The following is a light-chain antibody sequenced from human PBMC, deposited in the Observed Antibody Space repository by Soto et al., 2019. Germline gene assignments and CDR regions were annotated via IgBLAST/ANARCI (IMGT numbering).Light chain of an antibody. J-gene: IGLJ3*02. V-gene: IGLV2-14*01. CDR3: SSYTTTYTQV. CDR2: EVS. Sequence: QSALTQPASVSRSPGQSITISCTGTSSDVGYFNYVSWYQHHPDKAPKLIIYEVSNRPSGVSNRFSGSKSGNTASLTISGLQAEDEADYYCSSYTTTYTQVFGGGTKLTVL. CDR1: SSDVGYFNY.